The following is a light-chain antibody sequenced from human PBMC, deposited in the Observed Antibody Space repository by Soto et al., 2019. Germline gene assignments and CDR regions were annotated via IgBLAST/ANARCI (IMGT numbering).Light chain of an antibody. V-gene: IGLV3-1*01. Sequence: SYELTQPPSVSVSPGQTASITCSGDKLGDKYACWYQQKPGQSPVLVIYQDSKRPSGIPERFSGSNSGNTATLNISGTQAMDEADYYCQAWDSSTAVFGGGTKLTVL. CDR3: QAWDSSTAV. J-gene: IGLJ2*01. CDR1: KLGDKY. CDR2: QDS.